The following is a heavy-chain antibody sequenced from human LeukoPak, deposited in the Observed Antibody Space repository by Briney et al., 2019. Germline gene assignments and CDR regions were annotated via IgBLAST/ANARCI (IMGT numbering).Heavy chain of an antibody. CDR2: VNPSRGST. CDR3: AVIAVARQFDY. D-gene: IGHD6-19*01. J-gene: IGHJ4*02. CDR1: GYTFTSFY. V-gene: IGHV1-46*01. Sequence: ASVKVSCKASGYTFTSFYMHWVRQAPGQGLEWMGIVNPSRGSTSYAQKFQGRVTMTRDTSTSTVYMELSSLRSEDTAVYYCAVIAVARQFDYWGQGTLVTVSS.